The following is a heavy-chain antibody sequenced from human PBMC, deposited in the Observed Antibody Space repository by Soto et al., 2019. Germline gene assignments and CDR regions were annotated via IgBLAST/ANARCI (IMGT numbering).Heavy chain of an antibody. D-gene: IGHD2-2*01. Sequence: GGSLRLSCAASGFTFSSYAMSWVRQAPGKGLEWVSAISGSGGSTYYADSVKGRFTISRDNSKNTLYLQMNSLRAEDTAVYYCASQPRDIVVVPAAIPYYFDYWGQGTLVTVSS. CDR3: ASQPRDIVVVPAAIPYYFDY. CDR2: ISGSGGST. V-gene: IGHV3-23*01. J-gene: IGHJ4*02. CDR1: GFTFSSYA.